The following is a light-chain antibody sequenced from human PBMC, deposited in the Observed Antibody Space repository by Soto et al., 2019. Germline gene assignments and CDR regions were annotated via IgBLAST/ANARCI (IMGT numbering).Light chain of an antibody. CDR2: RAS. CDR1: QSIDSW. J-gene: IGKJ2*01. CDR3: QQYKTYMYT. V-gene: IGKV1-5*03. Sequence: DIQMTQSPSTLSASVGDRVTITCRASQSIDSWLAWYQQKPGKATKLLIYRASSLESGVPARFSGCGSGTEFTLTVSSLQPDDFATYYCQQYKTYMYTFAQGTKREIK.